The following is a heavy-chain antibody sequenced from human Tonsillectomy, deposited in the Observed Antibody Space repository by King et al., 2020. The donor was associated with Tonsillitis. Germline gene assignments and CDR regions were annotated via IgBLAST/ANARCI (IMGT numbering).Heavy chain of an antibody. V-gene: IGHV4-34*01. Sequence: VQLQQWGAGLLKPSETLSLTCAVYGGSFSGYYWAWIRQPPGKGLEWIGEINHSGSTNYNPSLESRVTVSVDTSVNQLSLNLGSVTAADTAVYFCARGHYCSSIGCRYWYFDLGGRGTLVTVSS. J-gene: IGHJ2*01. D-gene: IGHD2-2*01. CDR3: ARGHYCSSIGCRYWYFDL. CDR2: INHSGST. CDR1: GGSFSGYY.